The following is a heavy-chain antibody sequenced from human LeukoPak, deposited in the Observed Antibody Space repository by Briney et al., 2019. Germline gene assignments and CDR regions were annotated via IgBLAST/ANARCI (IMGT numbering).Heavy chain of an antibody. CDR1: GYTFTGYY. Sequence: ASVKVSCKASGYTFTGYYTHWVRQAPGQGLEWMGWINPNNGGTNYAQKFQGRVTMTRGTSISTAYMELSRLTSDDTAVYYCARGSSSWYVGPPLDYWGQGTLVTVSS. J-gene: IGHJ4*02. CDR3: ARGSSSWYVGPPLDY. CDR2: INPNNGGT. V-gene: IGHV1-2*02. D-gene: IGHD6-13*01.